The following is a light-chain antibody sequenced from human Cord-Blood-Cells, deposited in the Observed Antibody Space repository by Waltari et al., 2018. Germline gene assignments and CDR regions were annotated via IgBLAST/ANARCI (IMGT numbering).Light chain of an antibody. J-gene: IGKJ1*01. Sequence: EIVLTQSPGTLSLSPGERATLSGRASQSVSSSYLAWYQQKPGQAPRFLMYGVFSRATCIPDRFSGSGSGTDFTLTISRLEPEDFAVYYCQQYGSSPRTFGQGTKVEIK. V-gene: IGKV3-20*01. CDR2: GVF. CDR3: QQYGSSPRT. CDR1: QSVSSSY.